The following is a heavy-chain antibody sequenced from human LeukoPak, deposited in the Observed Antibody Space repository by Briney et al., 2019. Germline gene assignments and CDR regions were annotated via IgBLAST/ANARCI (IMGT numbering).Heavy chain of an antibody. V-gene: IGHV4-34*01. Sequence: PSETLSLTCAVYGGSFSGYYWSWIRQPPGKGLEWIGEINHSGSTNYNPSLKSRVTISVDTSKNQFSLKLSSVTAADTAVYYCARVFGPHISGWPPLTAGLDAFDIWGQGTMVTVSS. CDR3: ARVFGPHISGWPPLTAGLDAFDI. D-gene: IGHD6-19*01. J-gene: IGHJ3*02. CDR2: INHSGST. CDR1: GGSFSGYY.